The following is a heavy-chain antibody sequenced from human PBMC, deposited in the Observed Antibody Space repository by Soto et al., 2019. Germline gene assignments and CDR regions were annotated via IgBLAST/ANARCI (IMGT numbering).Heavy chain of an antibody. CDR2: IYYSGST. CDR1: GGSISSYY. D-gene: IGHD5-12*01. CDR3: ARRSIVATSYMDV. J-gene: IGHJ6*03. V-gene: IGHV4-59*01. Sequence: SETLSLTCTVSGGSISSYYWSWIRQPPGKGLEWIGYIYYSGSTNYNPSLKSRVTISVDTSKNQFSLKLSSVTAADTAVYYCARRSIVATSYMDVWGKGTTVTVSS.